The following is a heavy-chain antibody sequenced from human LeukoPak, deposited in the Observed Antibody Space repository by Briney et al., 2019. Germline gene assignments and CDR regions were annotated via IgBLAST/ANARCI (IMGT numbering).Heavy chain of an antibody. V-gene: IGHV3-30-3*01. Sequence: GGSLRLSCAASGFTFSSYAMHWVRQAPGKGLEWVAVISYDGSNKYYADSVKGRFTISRDNSKNTLYLQMNSLRAEDTAVYYCATFQGTDYWGQGTLVTVSS. CDR1: GFTFSSYA. D-gene: IGHD2/OR15-2a*01. J-gene: IGHJ4*02. CDR3: ATFQGTDY. CDR2: ISYDGSNK.